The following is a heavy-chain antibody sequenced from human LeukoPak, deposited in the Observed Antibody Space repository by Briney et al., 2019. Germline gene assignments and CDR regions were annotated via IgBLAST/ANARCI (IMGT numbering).Heavy chain of an antibody. CDR3: AREASSYWYFDL. CDR2: ISASGGST. CDR1: GFTFSTYA. D-gene: IGHD3-10*01. Sequence: GGSLRLSCAASGFTFSTYAMSWVRQAPGKGLEWVSAISASGGSTYYADSVKCRFTFSRDNSKNTLYLQMNSLRADDTALYYCAREASSYWYFDLWGRGTLVTVSS. J-gene: IGHJ2*01. V-gene: IGHV3-23*01.